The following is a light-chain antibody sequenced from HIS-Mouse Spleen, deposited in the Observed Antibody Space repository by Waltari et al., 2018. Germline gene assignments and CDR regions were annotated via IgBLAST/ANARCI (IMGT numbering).Light chain of an antibody. J-gene: IGLJ3*02. CDR1: SPNIGSHY. Sequence: QSVLTQPPSASRTPGQRVTISCSGSSPNIGSHYVYWYKQLPGTASKLLIYGNTQRPSWVPDRFSGSKSGTEASLAISGLRSEDEADYYCAAWDDRLSGAVFGGGTKLTVL. CDR3: AAWDDRLSGAV. V-gene: IGLV1-47*01. CDR2: GNT.